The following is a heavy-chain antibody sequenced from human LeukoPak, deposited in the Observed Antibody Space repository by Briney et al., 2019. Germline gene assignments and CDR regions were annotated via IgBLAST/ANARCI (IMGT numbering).Heavy chain of an antibody. CDR2: ISYDGSNE. D-gene: IGHD6-13*01. CDR3: ARAGAAGFDY. Sequence: GGSLRLSCAASGFTFSSYVMHWVRQAPGKGLEWVAIISYDGSNEYYADSVKGRFTISRDNSKNTLYLQMNSLRAEDTAVYYCARAGAAGFDYWGQGTLVTVSS. J-gene: IGHJ4*02. V-gene: IGHV3-30*04. CDR1: GFTFSSYV.